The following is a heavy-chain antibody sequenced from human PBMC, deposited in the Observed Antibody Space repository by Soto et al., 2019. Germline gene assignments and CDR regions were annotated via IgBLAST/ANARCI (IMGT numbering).Heavy chain of an antibody. CDR3: TRAGEGNSGYFDY. CDR2: GYSSGST. V-gene: IGHV4-30-4*02. D-gene: IGHD1-26*01. Sequence: SETLSLTCTVSGGSVRSADCYWNWNRQAPGKGLEWIGCGYSSGSTYYNLSLRGRFTITIDTSKNQFSMKMRSVTAADTAVFYCTRAGEGNSGYFDYWGRGALVTVSS. CDR1: GGSVRSADCY. J-gene: IGHJ4*02.